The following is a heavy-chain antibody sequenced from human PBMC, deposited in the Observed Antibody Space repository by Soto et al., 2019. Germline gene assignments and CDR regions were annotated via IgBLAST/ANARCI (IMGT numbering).Heavy chain of an antibody. Sequence: GGSLRLSCAASGFTFSSYSMNWVRQAPGKGLEWVSYISSSSSTIYYADSVKGRFTISRDNAKNSLYLQMNSLRDEDTAVYYCARDPGYCSSTSCYVSAWFDPWGQGTLVTVSS. J-gene: IGHJ5*02. CDR3: ARDPGYCSSTSCYVSAWFDP. V-gene: IGHV3-48*02. CDR1: GFTFSSYS. D-gene: IGHD2-2*01. CDR2: ISSSSSTI.